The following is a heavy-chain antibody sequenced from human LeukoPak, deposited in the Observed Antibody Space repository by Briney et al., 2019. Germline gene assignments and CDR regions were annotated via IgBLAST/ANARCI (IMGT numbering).Heavy chain of an antibody. Sequence: GGSLRLSCAASGFTFSSFSMSWVRQAPRKGLEYVSGIGRTTYYAESVKGRFTISRDNSKNTLFLQMNSLRAEDTAVYYCAKRGLYGTVPFYGMDVWGQGTTVTVSS. V-gene: IGHV3-23*01. CDR2: IGRTT. CDR1: GFTFSSFS. J-gene: IGHJ6*02. CDR3: AKRGLYGTVPFYGMDV. D-gene: IGHD2-8*02.